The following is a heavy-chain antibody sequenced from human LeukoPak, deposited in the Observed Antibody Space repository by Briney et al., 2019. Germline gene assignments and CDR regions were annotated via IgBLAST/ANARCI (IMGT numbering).Heavy chain of an antibody. D-gene: IGHD5/OR15-5a*01. CDR3: ARDLYPYFDY. CDR2: ISYDGSNK. J-gene: IGHJ4*02. Sequence: GGSLRLSCAASGFTFSSYAMHWVRQAPGKGLEWVAVISYDGSNKYYADSVKGRFTISRDNSKNTLYLQMNSLRAEDTAVYYCARDLYPYFDYWDQGTLVTVSS. V-gene: IGHV3-30-3*01. CDR1: GFTFSSYA.